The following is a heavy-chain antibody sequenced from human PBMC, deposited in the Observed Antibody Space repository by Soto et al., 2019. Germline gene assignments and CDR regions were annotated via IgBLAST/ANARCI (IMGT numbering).Heavy chain of an antibody. J-gene: IGHJ3*02. CDR3: ARVKWLATHI. CDR1: GFTFSSYS. Sequence: EVQLVESGGGLVKPGGSLRLSCIASGFTFSSYSMNWVRQAPGKGLEWVSYITTSSTSIYYADSVKGRFTISRDNAKNSLFLQMNSLRVEDTAVYYCARVKWLATHIVGQGTMVTVSS. D-gene: IGHD6-19*01. CDR2: ITTSSTSI. V-gene: IGHV3-21*02.